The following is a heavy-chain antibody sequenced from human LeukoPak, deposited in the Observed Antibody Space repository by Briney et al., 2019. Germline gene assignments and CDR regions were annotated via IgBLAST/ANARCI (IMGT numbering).Heavy chain of an antibody. J-gene: IGHJ4*02. D-gene: IGHD3-3*01. Sequence: SVKVSCKASGGTFSSYAISWVRQAPGQGLEWMGGIIPIFGTANYAQKFQGRVTMTRDTSISTAYMELSRLRSDDTAVYYCARSVSPNYDLVCNYWGQGTLVTVSS. V-gene: IGHV1-69*05. CDR3: ARSVSPNYDLVCNY. CDR2: IIPIFGTA. CDR1: GGTFSSYA.